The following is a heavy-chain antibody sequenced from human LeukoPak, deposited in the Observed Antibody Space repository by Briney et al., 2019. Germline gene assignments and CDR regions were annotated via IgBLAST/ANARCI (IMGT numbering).Heavy chain of an antibody. V-gene: IGHV3-23*01. CDR1: GFTFSSYA. J-gene: IGHJ4*02. CDR2: ISGSGGST. CDR3: ARDTVEQWLGYYFDY. Sequence: GGSLRLSCAASGFTFSSYAMSWVRQAPGKGLEWVSAISGSGGSTYYADSVKGRFTISRDNSKNTLYLQMNSLRAEDTAVYYCARDTVEQWLGYYFDYWGQGTLVTVSS. D-gene: IGHD6-19*01.